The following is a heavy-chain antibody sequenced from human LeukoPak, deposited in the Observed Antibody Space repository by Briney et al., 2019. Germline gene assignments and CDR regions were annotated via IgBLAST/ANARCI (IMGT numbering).Heavy chain of an antibody. Sequence: GGSLRLSCAASGFTFSSYAMSWVRQAPGKGLEWVSAISGSGGSTYYADSVKGRFTISRDNSKNTLYLQMNSLRAEDTAVYYCAKGVATGAPSDAEPYYYGMDVWGQGTTVTVSS. D-gene: IGHD5-12*01. CDR2: ISGSGGST. V-gene: IGHV3-23*01. J-gene: IGHJ6*02. CDR1: GFTFSSYA. CDR3: AKGVATGAPSDAEPYYYGMDV.